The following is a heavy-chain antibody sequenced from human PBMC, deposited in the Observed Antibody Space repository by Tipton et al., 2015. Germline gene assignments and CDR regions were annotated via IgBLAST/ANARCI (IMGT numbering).Heavy chain of an antibody. CDR1: GHTFTGYY. V-gene: IGHV1-2*04. CDR3: ARGGDSSNWYEGGPDY. Sequence: QLVQSGAEVKKPGASVKVSCKASGHTFTGYYMHWVRQAPGQGLEWMGWINPNSGGTNYAQKFQGWVTMTRDTSISTAYMELSSLRSEDTAVYYCARGGDSSNWYEGGPDYWGQGTLVTVSS. CDR2: INPNSGGT. J-gene: IGHJ4*02. D-gene: IGHD6-13*01.